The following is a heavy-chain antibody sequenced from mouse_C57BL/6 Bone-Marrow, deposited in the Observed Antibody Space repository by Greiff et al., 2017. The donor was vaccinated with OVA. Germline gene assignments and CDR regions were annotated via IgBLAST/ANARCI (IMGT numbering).Heavy chain of an antibody. CDR3: ARGGDGYDGDYAMDY. CDR2: IYPGGGYT. Sequence: QVQLKESGAELVRPGTSVKMSCKASGYTFTNYWIGWAKQRPGHGLEWIGDIYPGGGYTNYNEKFKGKATLTADKSSSTAYMQFSSLTSEDSAIYYDARGGDGYDGDYAMDYWGQGTSVTVSS. CDR1: GYTFTNYW. D-gene: IGHD2-2*01. J-gene: IGHJ4*01. V-gene: IGHV1-63*01.